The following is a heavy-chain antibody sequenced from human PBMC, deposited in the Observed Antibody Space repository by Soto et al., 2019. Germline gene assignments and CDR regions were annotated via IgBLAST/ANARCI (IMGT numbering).Heavy chain of an antibody. J-gene: IGHJ6*02. CDR3: ARYKSNYYYGMDV. CDR1: DGTISSYY. Sequence: SETLSLTCTVSDGTISSYYWSWIRQPPGKGLEWTGYIYYSGITNYNPSLKSRVTISVDTSKNQFSLKLSSVTAADTAVYYCARYKSNYYYGMDVWGQGTTVTVSS. D-gene: IGHD1-20*01. CDR2: IYYSGIT. V-gene: IGHV4-59*01.